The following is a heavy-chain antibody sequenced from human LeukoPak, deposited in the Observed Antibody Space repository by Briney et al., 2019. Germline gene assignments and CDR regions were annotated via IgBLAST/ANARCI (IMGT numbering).Heavy chain of an antibody. CDR1: GFTFSTYA. J-gene: IGHJ4*02. V-gene: IGHV3-23*01. CDR3: AKSMDYYDSSGPIFDY. Sequence: GGSLRLSCAASGFTFSTYAMSWVRQAPGKGLEWVSSISGSGGSTSYADSVKGRFIISRDNSRNTLCVQMNSLRAEDTAVYYCAKSMDYYDSSGPIFDYWGQGTLVTVSS. CDR2: ISGSGGST. D-gene: IGHD3-22*01.